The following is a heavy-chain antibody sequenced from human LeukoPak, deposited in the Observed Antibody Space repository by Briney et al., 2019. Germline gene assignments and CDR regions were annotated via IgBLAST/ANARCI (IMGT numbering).Heavy chain of an antibody. V-gene: IGHV1-8*01. CDR2: MNPNSGNA. CDR1: GNTFTTYE. D-gene: IGHD3-9*01. J-gene: IGHJ4*02. Sequence: GASVKISCKASGNTFTTYEINWVQQATGQGLEWMGWMNPNSGNAGYAQKFQRRVTMTRNTSISTAYMELNSLRSEDTAMYYCTRWYYDILTGYYSRFDSWGQGTLVTVSS. CDR3: TRWYYDILTGYYSRFDS.